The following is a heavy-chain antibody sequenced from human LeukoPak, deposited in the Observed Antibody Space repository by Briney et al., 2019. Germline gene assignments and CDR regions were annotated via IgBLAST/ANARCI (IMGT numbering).Heavy chain of an antibody. CDR2: IYYSGST. D-gene: IGHD3-10*01. CDR3: AMRRSGWFGELFSNFDY. J-gene: IGHJ4*02. CDR1: GGSISSSSYY. V-gene: IGHV4-39*07. Sequence: SETLSLTCTVSGGSISSSSYYWGWIRQPPGKGLEWIGSIYYSGSTYYNPSLKSRVTISVDTSKNQFSLKLSSVTAADTAVYYCAMRRSGWFGELFSNFDYWGQGTLVTVSS.